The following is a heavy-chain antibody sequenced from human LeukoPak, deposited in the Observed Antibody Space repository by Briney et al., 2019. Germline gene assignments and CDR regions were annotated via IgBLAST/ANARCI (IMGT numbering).Heavy chain of an antibody. J-gene: IGHJ4*02. CDR2: ISYDGSNK. Sequence: PGRSLRLSCAASGFTFSSYGMPWVRQAPGKGLEWVAVISYDGSNKYYADSVKGRFTISRDNSKNTLYLQMNSLRAEDTAVYYCAKDLEYQLLYAVDYWGQGTLVTVSS. CDR3: AKDLEYQLLYAVDY. V-gene: IGHV3-30*18. D-gene: IGHD2-2*02. CDR1: GFTFSSYG.